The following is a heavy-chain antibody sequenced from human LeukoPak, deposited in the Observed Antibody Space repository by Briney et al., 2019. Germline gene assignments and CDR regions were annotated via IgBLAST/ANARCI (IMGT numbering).Heavy chain of an antibody. V-gene: IGHV4-34*01. CDR1: GGSFSGYY. Sequence: SETLSLTCAVYGGSFSGYYWSWIRQPPGKGLEWIGEINHSGSTNYNPSLKSRVTISVDTSKNRFSLKLSSVTAADTAVYYCARGGRTRFWSGYRDLDYWGQGTLVTVSS. CDR3: ARGGRTRFWSGYRDLDY. D-gene: IGHD3-3*01. CDR2: INHSGST. J-gene: IGHJ4*02.